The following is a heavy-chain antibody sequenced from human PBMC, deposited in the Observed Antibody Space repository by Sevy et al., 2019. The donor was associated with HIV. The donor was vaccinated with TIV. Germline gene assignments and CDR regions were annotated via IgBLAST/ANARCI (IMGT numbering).Heavy chain of an antibody. CDR2: ISYDGSNK. D-gene: IGHD3-10*01. Sequence: GGSLRLSCAASGFTFSSYAMHWVRQAPGKGLEWVAVISYDGSNKYYADSVKGRFTISRDNSKNTLYLQMNSLRAEDTAVYYCARDSIMVRAIFDYWGQGTLVTVSS. CDR1: GFTFSSYA. V-gene: IGHV3-30-3*01. CDR3: ARDSIMVRAIFDY. J-gene: IGHJ4*02.